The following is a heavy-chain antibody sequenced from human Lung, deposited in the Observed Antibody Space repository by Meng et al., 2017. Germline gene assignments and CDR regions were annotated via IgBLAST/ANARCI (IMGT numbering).Heavy chain of an antibody. D-gene: IGHD1-1*01. V-gene: IGHV7-4-1*02. J-gene: IGHJ5*02. Sequence: QVQVVQSGSELKKPGASVRGSCKASGYTFTSYGMNWVRQAPGQGLEWMGWINTNTGNPTYAQGFTGRFVFSLDTSVSTAYLQISSLKAEDTAVYYCARDPSGNERWSWFDPWGQGTLVTVSS. CDR3: ARDPSGNERWSWFDP. CDR2: INTNTGNP. CDR1: GYTFTSYG.